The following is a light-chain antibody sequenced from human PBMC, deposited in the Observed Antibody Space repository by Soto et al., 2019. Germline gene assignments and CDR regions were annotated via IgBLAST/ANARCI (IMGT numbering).Light chain of an antibody. V-gene: IGLV1-40*01. CDR3: QSYDSTLSARYV. J-gene: IGLJ1*01. CDR1: SSNIGAGYD. Sequence: QSVLTQPPSVSGAPGQRVTISCPGSSSNIGAGYDVHWYQQRPGTAPKLLIFGNINRPSGVPDRFSGSKSGTSASLAITGLQAEDEGDYYCQSYDSTLSARYVFGTGTKVTV. CDR2: GNI.